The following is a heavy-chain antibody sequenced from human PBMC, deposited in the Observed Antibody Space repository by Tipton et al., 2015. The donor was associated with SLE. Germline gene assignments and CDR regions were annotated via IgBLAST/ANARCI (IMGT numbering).Heavy chain of an antibody. V-gene: IGHV4-59*12. CDR1: GGSISSYY. Sequence: TLSLTCTVSGGSISSYYWSWIRQPPGKGLEWIGYIYYSGSTNYNPPLKSRVTISVDTSKNQFSLKLSSVTGADTAVYYCARALGALVVFWRPSPLVAASS. CDR3: ARALGALVVF. CDR2: IYYSGST. J-gene: IGHJ1*01. D-gene: IGHD1-26*01.